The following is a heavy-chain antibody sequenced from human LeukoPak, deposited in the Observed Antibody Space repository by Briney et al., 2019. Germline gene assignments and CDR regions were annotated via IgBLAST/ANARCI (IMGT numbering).Heavy chain of an antibody. CDR3: ARDLSSLPYYYYGMDV. Sequence: GGSLRLSCAASGFTFNSYAMHWVRQAPGKGLEWVAVISYDGSNKYYADSVKGRCTISRDNSKNTLYLQMNSLRAEDTAVYYCARDLSSLPYYYYGMDVWGQGTTVTVSS. CDR2: ISYDGSNK. CDR1: GFTFNSYA. D-gene: IGHD2-15*01. J-gene: IGHJ6*02. V-gene: IGHV3-30-3*01.